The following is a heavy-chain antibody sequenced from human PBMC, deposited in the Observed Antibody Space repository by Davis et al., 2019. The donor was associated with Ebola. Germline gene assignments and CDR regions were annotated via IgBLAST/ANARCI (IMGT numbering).Heavy chain of an antibody. V-gene: IGHV4-59*01. Sequence: SETLSLTCTVSGGSISSYYWSWIRQPPGKGLEWIGYIYYSGSTNYSPSLKSRVTILVDTSKNLFSLNLSSVTAADTAVYYCARAGYPFASSAYWYFDLWGRGTLVIVSS. CDR3: ARAGYPFASSAYWYFDL. J-gene: IGHJ2*01. CDR1: GGSISSYY. D-gene: IGHD6-6*01. CDR2: IYYSGST.